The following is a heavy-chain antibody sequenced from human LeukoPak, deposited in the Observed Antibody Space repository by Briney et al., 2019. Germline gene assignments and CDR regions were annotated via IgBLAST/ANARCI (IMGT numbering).Heavy chain of an antibody. Sequence: ASVKVSCKASRYTFTGYYMHWVRQAPGQGLEWMGWINPNSGGTNYAQKFQGRVTMTRHTSISAAYMELSGLRSDDTAMYYCARGAGPRGAVVIATYDYWGQGTLVTVSP. D-gene: IGHD2-21*01. CDR1: RYTFTGYY. V-gene: IGHV1-2*02. J-gene: IGHJ4*02. CDR2: INPNSGGT. CDR3: ARGAGPRGAVVIATYDY.